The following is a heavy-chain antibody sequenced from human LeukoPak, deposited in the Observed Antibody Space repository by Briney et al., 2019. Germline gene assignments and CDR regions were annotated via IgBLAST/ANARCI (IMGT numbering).Heavy chain of an antibody. CDR2: IYYSGST. J-gene: IGHJ3*02. D-gene: IGHD2-15*01. CDR3: ALRGLYCSASTCGGALHI. CDR1: GVSISSYY. V-gene: IGHV4-59*01. Sequence: SETLSLTCTVSGVSISSYYWSWIRQPPGKGLEWIGAIYYSGSTNYDPSLKSRVTISVDTSKNQFSLKLSSVTAADTAMYYCALRGLYCSASTCGGALHIWGQGTMVTVSS.